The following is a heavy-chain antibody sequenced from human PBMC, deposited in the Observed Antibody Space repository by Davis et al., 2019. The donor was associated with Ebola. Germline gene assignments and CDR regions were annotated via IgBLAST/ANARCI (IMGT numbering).Heavy chain of an antibody. Sequence: GGSLRLSCAASGFTFSSYSMNWVRQAPGKGLEWVSSISSSSSYIYYADSVKGRFTISRHNSKNTLYLQMNSLRAEDTAVYYCASLSGGGYSYGEYYFDYWGQGTLVTVSS. J-gene: IGHJ4*02. CDR3: ASLSGGGYSYGEYYFDY. V-gene: IGHV3-21*04. CDR2: ISSSSSYI. CDR1: GFTFSSYS. D-gene: IGHD5-18*01.